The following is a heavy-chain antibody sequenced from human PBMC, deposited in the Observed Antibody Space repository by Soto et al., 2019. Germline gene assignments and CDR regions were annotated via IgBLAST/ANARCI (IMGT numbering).Heavy chain of an antibody. D-gene: IGHD3-9*01. CDR1: GFTFSSYG. CDR2: ISYDGSNK. V-gene: IGHV3-30*18. Sequence: QVQLVESGGGVVQPGRSLRLSCAASGFTFSSYGMHWVRQAPGKGLEWVAVISYDGSNKYYADSVKGRFTISRDNSKNTLYLRMNSLSAEDMAVYYCAKATSMYFDTAADFVYRGQGTLVTVSS. CDR3: AKATSMYFDTAADFVY. J-gene: IGHJ4*02.